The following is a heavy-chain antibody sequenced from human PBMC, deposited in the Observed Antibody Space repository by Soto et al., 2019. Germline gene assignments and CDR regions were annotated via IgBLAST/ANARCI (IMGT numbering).Heavy chain of an antibody. V-gene: IGHV3-15*01. CDR2: IKSKTDGGTT. Sequence: PGGSLRLSCAASGFTFSNAWMSWVRQAPGKGLEWVGRIKSKTDGGTTDYAAPVKGRFTISRDDSKNTLYLQMNSLKTEDTAVYYCTTDGSSDDYGDFYYYYGMDVWGQGTTVTVYS. J-gene: IGHJ6*02. CDR1: GFTFSNAW. CDR3: TTDGSSDDYGDFYYYYGMDV. D-gene: IGHD4-17*01.